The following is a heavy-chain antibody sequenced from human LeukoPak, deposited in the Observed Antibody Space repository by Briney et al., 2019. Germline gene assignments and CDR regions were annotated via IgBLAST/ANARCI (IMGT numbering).Heavy chain of an antibody. CDR1: GLNFDDSA. CDR2: ISADGGST. J-gene: IGHJ4*02. CDR3: AKESGKFDY. V-gene: IGHV3-43*02. Sequence: GGSLRLSCVASGLNFDDSAMHWVRQAPGKGLEWVSLISADGGSTFSADSVRGRFSISRDNSKNSLYLQMNSLRSEDTTMYYCAKESGKFDYWGQGTLVAVSS.